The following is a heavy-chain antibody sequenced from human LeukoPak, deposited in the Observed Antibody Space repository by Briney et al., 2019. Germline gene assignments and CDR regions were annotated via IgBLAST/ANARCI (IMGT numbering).Heavy chain of an antibody. V-gene: IGHV1-18*01. J-gene: IGHJ4*02. CDR2: ISAYNGNT. D-gene: IGHD3-22*01. CDR3: ARGGRGRYYYDSSGYSNSDY. Sequence: GASVKVSCKASGYTFTSYGISWVRQAPGQGLERMGWISAYNGNTNYAQKLQGRVTMTTDTSTSTAYMELRSLRSDDTAVYYCARGGRGRYYYDSSGYSNSDYWGQGTLVTVSS. CDR1: GYTFTSYG.